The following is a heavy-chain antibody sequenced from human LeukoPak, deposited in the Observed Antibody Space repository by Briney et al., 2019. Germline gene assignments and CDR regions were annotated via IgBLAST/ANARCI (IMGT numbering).Heavy chain of an antibody. CDR2: IFYSGNT. Sequence: PSETLSLTCTVSGGSISSYYWSWIRQPPGKGLEWMGYIFYSGNTNYNPSLKSRVTISLDTSKNQFSLKLSSVTAADTAVYYCARAIDYYDSSGNPWGYYFDYWGQGTLVTVSS. J-gene: IGHJ4*02. V-gene: IGHV4-59*01. CDR3: ARAIDYYDSSGNPWGYYFDY. D-gene: IGHD3-22*01. CDR1: GGSISSYY.